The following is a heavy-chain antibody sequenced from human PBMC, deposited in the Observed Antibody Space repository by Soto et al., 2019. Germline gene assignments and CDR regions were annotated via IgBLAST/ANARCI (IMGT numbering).Heavy chain of an antibody. CDR3: ARTDVVGFYPY. Sequence: SETLCLPCAVSGNSISNSHSWAWISRPPGTAREWIGSIYHTGTTYTHPSLKTRATISVDTTKNQYYLQLSYVTAADPAVYYCARTDVVGFYPYFGQGTLVTVSS. V-gene: IGHV4-38-2*01. D-gene: IGHD3-10*02. CDR2: IYHTGTT. CDR1: GNSISNSHS. J-gene: IGHJ4*02.